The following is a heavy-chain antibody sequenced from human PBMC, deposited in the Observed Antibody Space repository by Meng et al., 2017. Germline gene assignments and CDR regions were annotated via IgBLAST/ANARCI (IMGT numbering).Heavy chain of an antibody. CDR2: ISAYNGNT. D-gene: IGHD3-10*01. CDR1: GYTFTSYG. CDR3: VLWFGELSFDY. J-gene: IGHJ4*02. Sequence: QVELVQDGAWGKKPGASGKASCKASGYTFTSYGISWVRQSPGQGLEWMGWISAYNGNTNYAQKLQGRVTMTTDTSTSTAYMELRSLRSDDTAVYYCVLWFGELSFDYWGQGTLVTVSS. V-gene: IGHV1-18*01.